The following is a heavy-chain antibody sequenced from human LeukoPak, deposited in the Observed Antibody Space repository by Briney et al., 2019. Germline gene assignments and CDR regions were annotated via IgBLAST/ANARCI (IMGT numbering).Heavy chain of an antibody. CDR2: IYYSGST. D-gene: IGHD3-3*01. V-gene: IGHV4-59*08. CDR3: ARSPYYDFWSGYPLGPYFDY. CDR1: GGSISSYY. Sequence: ASETLSLTCTVSGGSISSYYWSWIRQPPGKGLEWIGYIYYSGSTNYNPSLKSRVTISVDTSKNQFSLKLSSVTAADTAVYYCARSPYYDFWSGYPLGPYFDYWGQGTLVTVSS. J-gene: IGHJ4*02.